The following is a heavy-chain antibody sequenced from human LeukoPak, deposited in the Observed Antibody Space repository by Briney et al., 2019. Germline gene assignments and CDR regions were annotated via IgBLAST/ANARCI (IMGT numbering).Heavy chain of an antibody. V-gene: IGHV3-23*01. D-gene: IGHD6-19*01. Sequence: GRSLRLSCAASGLTSRNYAVSWVRHAPGKGRECVSGIIGSGGATHYPSSVKGRFIISRDNSKNTLYLQMNSLRGEDTAVYYCAKERSGGWPFDYWGQGTLVTVSS. J-gene: IGHJ4*02. CDR2: IIGSGGAT. CDR3: AKERSGGWPFDY. CDR1: GLTSRNYA.